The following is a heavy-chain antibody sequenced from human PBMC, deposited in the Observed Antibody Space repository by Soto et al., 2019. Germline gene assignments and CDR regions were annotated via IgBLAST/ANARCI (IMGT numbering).Heavy chain of an antibody. CDR1: GGSFSGYY. D-gene: IGHD2-2*01. Sequence: SETLSLTCAVHGGSFSGYYWTWIRQPPGKGLEWIGDINHSGSTNYNSSLKSRVTISVDTSKNQLSLKLRSVTAADTAVYYCAREEVPQWFTRGYYGMDVWGQGTTVTVSS. J-gene: IGHJ6*02. CDR3: AREEVPQWFTRGYYGMDV. V-gene: IGHV4-34*01. CDR2: INHSGST.